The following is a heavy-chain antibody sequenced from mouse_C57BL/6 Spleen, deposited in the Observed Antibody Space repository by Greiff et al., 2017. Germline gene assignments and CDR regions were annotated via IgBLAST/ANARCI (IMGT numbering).Heavy chain of an antibody. CDR2: ISSGSSTI. Sequence: DVQLVESGGGLVKPGGSLKLSCAASGFTFSDYGMHWVRQAPEKGLEWVAYISSGSSTIYYADTVKGRFTISRDNAKNTLFLQMTSLRSEDTAMYYCARGTTVDPYYFDYWGQGTTLTVSS. V-gene: IGHV5-17*01. CDR1: GFTFSDYG. D-gene: IGHD1-1*01. J-gene: IGHJ2*01. CDR3: ARGTTVDPYYFDY.